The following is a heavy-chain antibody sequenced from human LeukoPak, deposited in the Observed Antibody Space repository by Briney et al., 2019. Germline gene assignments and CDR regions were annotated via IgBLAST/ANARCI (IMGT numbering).Heavy chain of an antibody. CDR2: INPKSGAA. J-gene: IGHJ4*02. CDR3: ARGAEAETSPLDF. Sequence: PWASVKVSCKASGYIFSDYYMHWVRQTPGQGLEWLGWINPKSGAADYAQQFRGRVTMTRDTSINTDYMEMKRVTSDDTAVYYCARGAEAETSPLDFWGQGRLVIVS. V-gene: IGHV1-2*02. D-gene: IGHD6-13*01. CDR1: GYIFSDYY.